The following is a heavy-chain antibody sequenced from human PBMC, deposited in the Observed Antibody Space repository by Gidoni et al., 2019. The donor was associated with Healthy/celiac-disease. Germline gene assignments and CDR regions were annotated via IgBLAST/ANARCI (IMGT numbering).Heavy chain of an antibody. J-gene: IGHJ4*02. Sequence: EVQLLESGGGLVQPGWSLRLSCAASGFTFSSYAMSWVRQAPGKGLEWVSALSGSGGSTDYADSVKGRFTISRDNSKNTLYLQMNSLRAEDTAVYYCAKVDRYYYDSSGPLGYWGQGTLVTVSS. CDR2: LSGSGGST. V-gene: IGHV3-23*01. CDR1: GFTFSSYA. D-gene: IGHD3-22*01. CDR3: AKVDRYYYDSSGPLGY.